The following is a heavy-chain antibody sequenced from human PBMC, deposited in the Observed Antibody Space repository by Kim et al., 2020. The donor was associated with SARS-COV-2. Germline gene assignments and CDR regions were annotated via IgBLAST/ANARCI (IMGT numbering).Heavy chain of an antibody. CDR2: ISWNSGSI. CDR3: ATLFGGSSWYFSRHPPLLSGGQDY. Sequence: GGSLRLSCAASGFTFDDYAMHWVRQAPGKGLEWVSGISWNSGSIGYADSVKGRFTISRDNAKNSLYLQMNSLRAEDTALYYCATLFGGSSWYFSRHPPLLSGGQDYWGQGTLVTVSS. V-gene: IGHV3-9*01. D-gene: IGHD6-13*01. J-gene: IGHJ4*02. CDR1: GFTFDDYA.